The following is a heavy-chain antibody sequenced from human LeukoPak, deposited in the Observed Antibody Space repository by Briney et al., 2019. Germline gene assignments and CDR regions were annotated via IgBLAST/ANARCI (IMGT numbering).Heavy chain of an antibody. D-gene: IGHD3-22*01. V-gene: IGHV4-30-2*01. Sequence: SETLSLTCAVSGGSTSSGGYSWSWIRQPPGKGLEWIGYIYHSGSTYYNPSLKSRVTISVDRSKNQFSLKLSSVTAADTAVYYCARVPWDSSGYYYGNDAFDIWGQGTMVTVSS. CDR1: GGSTSSGGYS. CDR3: ARVPWDSSGYYYGNDAFDI. CDR2: IYHSGST. J-gene: IGHJ3*02.